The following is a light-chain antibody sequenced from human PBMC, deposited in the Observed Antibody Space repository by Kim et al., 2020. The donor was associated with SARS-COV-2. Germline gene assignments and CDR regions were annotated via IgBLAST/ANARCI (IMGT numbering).Light chain of an antibody. CDR1: QSVSSNY. J-gene: IGKJ1*01. CDR2: GAS. Sequence: EIVLTQSPGNLSLSPGERATLSCRASQSVSSNYLAWYQQKPGQAPRLLIYGASSRAAGIPDRFSGSGSGTDFTLTISRLEPEDFAVYYCQHYDNLPRTFGQGTKLEIK. V-gene: IGKV3-20*01. CDR3: QHYDNLPRT.